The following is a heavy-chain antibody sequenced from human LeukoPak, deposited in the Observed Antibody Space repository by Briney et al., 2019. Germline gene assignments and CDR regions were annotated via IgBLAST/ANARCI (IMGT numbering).Heavy chain of an antibody. J-gene: IGHJ4*02. Sequence: SGTLSLTCVVSGGSITNNWWSWVRQPPGKGLEWIGEIFHSGSTTYNPSLKSRVTISIDTSKTQFSLKLSSVTAADTAVYYCARNGYYSVDYWGQGTLVTVSS. CDR2: IFHSGST. CDR3: ARNGYYSVDY. V-gene: IGHV4-4*02. CDR1: GGSITNNW. D-gene: IGHD4-17*01.